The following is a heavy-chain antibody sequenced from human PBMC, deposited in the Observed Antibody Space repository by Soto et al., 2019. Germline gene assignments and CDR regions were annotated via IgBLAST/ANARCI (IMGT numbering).Heavy chain of an antibody. CDR2: IYYSGST. CDR1: GGSISSSSYY. CDR3: AGRWGVRRVVPAANDWFDP. D-gene: IGHD2-2*01. V-gene: IGHV4-39*01. J-gene: IGHJ5*02. Sequence: SETLSLTCTVSGGSISSSSYYWGWIRQPPGKGLEWIGSIYYSGSTYYNPSLKSRVTISVDTSKNQFSLKLSSVTAADTAVYYCAGRWGVRRVVPAANDWFDPWGQGTLVTVSS.